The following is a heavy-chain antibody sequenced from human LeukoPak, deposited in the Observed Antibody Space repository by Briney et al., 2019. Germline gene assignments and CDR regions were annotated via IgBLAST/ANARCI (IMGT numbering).Heavy chain of an antibody. J-gene: IGHJ4*02. D-gene: IGHD6-13*01. CDR2: INHSGST. CDR3: ARGRRVAAAGY. Sequence: SETLSLTCAVYGVSFSGYYWSWIRQPPGKGLEWIGEINHSGSTNYNPSLKSRVTISVDTSKNQFSLKLSSVTAADTAVYYCARGRRVAAAGYWGQGTLVTVSS. V-gene: IGHV4-34*01. CDR1: GVSFSGYY.